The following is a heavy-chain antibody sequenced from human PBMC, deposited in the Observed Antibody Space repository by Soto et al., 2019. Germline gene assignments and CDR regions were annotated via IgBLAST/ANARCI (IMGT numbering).Heavy chain of an antibody. D-gene: IGHD6-6*01. Sequence: QLQLQESGPGLVKPSETLSLTCTVAGGSISISSYYWGWMRQPTEKALEWIGCISYSGSTYYNPALKSGVMIAVDTSKNQYSLKLRSVIAANTAVYYFVRYWKASSIVAKTSDRGQGTLVTDFS. CDR2: ISYSGST. CDR3: VRYWKASSIVAKTSD. CDR1: GGSISISSYY. J-gene: IGHJ4*02. V-gene: IGHV4-39*01.